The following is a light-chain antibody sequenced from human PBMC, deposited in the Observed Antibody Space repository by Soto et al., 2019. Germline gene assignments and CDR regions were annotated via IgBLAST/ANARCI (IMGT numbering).Light chain of an antibody. V-gene: IGKV3-15*01. Sequence: EIVMTQSPATLSVSPGERATLSCRASQSVSSNLSWYQQKPCQAPRLLIYGASTRATGIPARVSGSWSGTEFTLTSCSRQSEEFAVYYCQKHRTFGPGTKVDIK. CDR2: GAS. CDR3: QKHRT. J-gene: IGKJ3*01. CDR1: QSVSSN.